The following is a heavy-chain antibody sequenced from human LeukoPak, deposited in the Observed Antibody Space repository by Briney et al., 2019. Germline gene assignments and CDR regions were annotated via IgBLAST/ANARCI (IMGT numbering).Heavy chain of an antibody. CDR1: GLTLCNAW. D-gene: IGHD3-22*01. CDR3: TTGYPTPYYDSSGYYSPAFDI. Sequence: HGGSLRLSCAASGLTLCNAWMRGGREAPGKGLEWVGRIKSKTDGGTTDYAAPVEGRFTISREDTKNTLNLPMNSLQTEHTAVYYCTTGYPTPYYDSSGYYSPAFDIWGQGKMVTVSS. CDR2: IKSKTDGGTT. J-gene: IGHJ3*02. V-gene: IGHV3-15*01.